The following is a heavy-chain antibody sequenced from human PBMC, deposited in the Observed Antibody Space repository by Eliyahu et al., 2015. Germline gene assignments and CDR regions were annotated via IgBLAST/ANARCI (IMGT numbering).Heavy chain of an antibody. Sequence: QAQLVQSGGEVKKPGASVRVSCKASGYTFNDYFIHWVRQAPGQGLEWMGWTSPQTAMTLYAPKFQGRVTLTWDRSLSIAYMELRGLTSDDTAVYYCARVKWVQFRDFYHGMDVWGQGTTVTVSS. CDR2: TSPQTAMT. CDR1: GYTFNDYF. D-gene: IGHD5-24*01. J-gene: IGHJ6*02. V-gene: IGHV1-2*02. CDR3: ARVKWVQFRDFYHGMDV.